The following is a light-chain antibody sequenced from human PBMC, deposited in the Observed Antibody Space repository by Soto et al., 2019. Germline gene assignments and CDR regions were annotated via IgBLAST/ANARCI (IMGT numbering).Light chain of an antibody. CDR2: DAS. CDR3: QQRSNWVYT. CDR1: QSVSGS. V-gene: IGKV3-11*01. J-gene: IGKJ2*01. Sequence: EIVLTQSPATLSLSPGERATLSCRASQSVSGSLAWYQQKPGQAPRLLIYDASNRATGIPARFSGSGSGTDCTLSISSLEPEDCGIYYCQQRSNWVYTFGQGTKREL.